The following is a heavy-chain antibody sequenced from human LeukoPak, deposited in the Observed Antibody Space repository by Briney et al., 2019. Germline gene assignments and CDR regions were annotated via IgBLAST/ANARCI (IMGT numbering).Heavy chain of an antibody. CDR3: ASPHYYGSGPFDP. V-gene: IGHV4-39*01. D-gene: IGHD3-10*01. CDR1: GGSISSSSYY. J-gene: IGHJ5*02. Sequence: ASETLSLTCTVSGGSISSSSYYWGWIRQPPGKGLEWIGSIYYSGSTYYNPSLKSRVTISVDTSKNQFSLKLSSVTAADTAVYYCASPHYYGSGPFDPWGQGTLVTVSS. CDR2: IYYSGST.